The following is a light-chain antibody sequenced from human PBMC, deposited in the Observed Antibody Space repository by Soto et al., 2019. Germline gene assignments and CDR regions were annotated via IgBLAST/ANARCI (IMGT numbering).Light chain of an antibody. CDR3: QQRRNWPPT. J-gene: IGKJ1*01. Sequence: EIVLTQSPATLSLSPGERATLSCRASQSVSSSLAWYQQKPGLAPRLLIYDASNRATGIPARFSGSGSGTDFTLTISSLEPEDFAVYYCQQRRNWPPTFGQGTKVDIK. CDR1: QSVSSS. CDR2: DAS. V-gene: IGKV3-11*01.